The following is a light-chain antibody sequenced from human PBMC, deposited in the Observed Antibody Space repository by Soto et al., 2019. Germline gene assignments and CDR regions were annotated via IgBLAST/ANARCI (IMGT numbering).Light chain of an antibody. CDR1: SSDVGGYNY. V-gene: IGLV2-11*01. Sequence: QSALTQPRSVSGSPGQSVTISCTGTSSDVGGYNYVSWYQQHPGKAPKLMIYDVSKRPSGLPDRFSGSKSGNTASLTISGLQAEDEADYYRCSYAGSYTAVFGGGTKLTVL. CDR2: DVS. J-gene: IGLJ2*01. CDR3: CSYAGSYTAV.